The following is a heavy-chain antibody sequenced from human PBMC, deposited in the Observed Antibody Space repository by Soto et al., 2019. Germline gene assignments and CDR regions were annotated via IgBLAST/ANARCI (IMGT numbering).Heavy chain of an antibody. CDR2: VSYDGNTK. Sequence: GGSLRLSCAASGFIFSNYAMHWVRQAPGKGLEWVALVSYDGNTKYYADSVKGRFSISRDNSKNSMHLQMNSLRAEDTAMYYCAKRSHCSDGVCHGLAVWGQGTTVTVSS. CDR1: GFIFSNYA. V-gene: IGHV3-30-3*02. D-gene: IGHD2-8*01. J-gene: IGHJ6*02. CDR3: AKRSHCSDGVCHGLAV.